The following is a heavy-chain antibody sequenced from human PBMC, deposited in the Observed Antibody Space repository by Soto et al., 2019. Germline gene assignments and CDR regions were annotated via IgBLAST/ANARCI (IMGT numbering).Heavy chain of an antibody. J-gene: IGHJ5*02. CDR2: IHPADSDI. CDR1: GYNFDNSW. V-gene: IGHV5-51*01. CDR3: ARRRFDRTEIDP. Sequence: VESLKISCKVSGYNFDNSWLGCVRQVPGEGLEWMGLIHPADSDIVYTPAFQAQVTISADKSISTAYLQWSSLTASDTAFYYCARRRFDRTEIDPWGQGTLVTVSS. D-gene: IGHD3-10*01.